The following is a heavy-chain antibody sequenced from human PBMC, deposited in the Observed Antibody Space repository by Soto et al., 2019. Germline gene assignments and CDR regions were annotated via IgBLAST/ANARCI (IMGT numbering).Heavy chain of an antibody. Sequence: ASVKVSCKASGYTFTSYGISWVRQAPGQGLEWMGWISAYNGNTNYAQKLQGRVTMTTDTSTSTAYMELRSLTFDDTAVYYCARGSSHGWQGAEEYWGQGTLVTVSS. CDR3: ARGSSHGWQGAEEY. CDR2: ISAYNGNT. V-gene: IGHV1-18*01. CDR1: GYTFTSYG. J-gene: IGHJ4*02. D-gene: IGHD6-19*01.